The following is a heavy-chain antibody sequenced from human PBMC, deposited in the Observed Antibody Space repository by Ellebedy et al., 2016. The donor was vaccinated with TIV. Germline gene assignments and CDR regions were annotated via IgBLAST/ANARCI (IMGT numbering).Heavy chain of an antibody. D-gene: IGHD3-10*01. J-gene: IGHJ6*02. V-gene: IGHV3-23*01. Sequence: GESLKISCAASGFTFSSYAMSWVRQAPGKGLEWVSGISGSGDCTYYADSVKGRFTISRDNSKNTLYLQMNSLRAEDTAVYYCARDRTGDYGSDVWGQGTTVTVSS. CDR2: ISGSGDCT. CDR3: ARDRTGDYGSDV. CDR1: GFTFSSYA.